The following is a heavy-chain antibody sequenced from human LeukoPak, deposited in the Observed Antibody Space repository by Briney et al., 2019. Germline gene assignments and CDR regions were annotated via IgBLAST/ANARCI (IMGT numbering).Heavy chain of an antibody. V-gene: IGHV1-69*13. CDR1: GGTFSSYA. Sequence: SVKVSCKASGGTFSSYAISWVRQAPGQGLEWMGGIIPIFGTANYAQKFQGRVTISADESTSTAYMELSSLRSEDTAVYYCATGEGVGASFSADDWGQGTLVTVSS. CDR3: ATGEGVGASFSADD. J-gene: IGHJ4*02. CDR2: IIPIFGTA. D-gene: IGHD1-26*01.